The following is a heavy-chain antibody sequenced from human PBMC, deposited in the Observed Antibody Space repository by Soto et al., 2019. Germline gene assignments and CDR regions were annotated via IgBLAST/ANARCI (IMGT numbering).Heavy chain of an antibody. Sequence: QVQVVQSGVAVRRPGSSVKVSCKASGDTFKNCVISWVRQAPGQGLEWMGGIIPLFGTTDFAQRFQGRLTITTDESTTTAYMELSRLRSEDTATYYCAAELGFGKLSVVWGQGTTVIVSS. CDR1: GDTFKNCV. CDR3: AAELGFGKLSVV. CDR2: IIPLFGTT. D-gene: IGHD3-10*01. V-gene: IGHV1-69*01. J-gene: IGHJ6*02.